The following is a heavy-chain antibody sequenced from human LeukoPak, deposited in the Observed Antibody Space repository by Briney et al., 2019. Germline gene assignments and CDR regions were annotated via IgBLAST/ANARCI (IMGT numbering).Heavy chain of an antibody. J-gene: IGHJ5*02. V-gene: IGHV1-2*02. Sequence: ASVEVSCKASGYTFTGYYMHWVRQAPGQGLEWMGWINPNSGGTNYAQKFQGRVTMTRDTSISTAYMELSRLRSDDTAVYYCARRGYSSSFGLFDPWGQGTLVTVSS. CDR3: ARRGYSSSFGLFDP. CDR2: INPNSGGT. CDR1: GYTFTGYY. D-gene: IGHD6-6*01.